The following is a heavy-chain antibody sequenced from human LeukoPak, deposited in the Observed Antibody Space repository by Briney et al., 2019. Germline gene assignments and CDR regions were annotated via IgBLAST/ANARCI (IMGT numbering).Heavy chain of an antibody. J-gene: IGHJ4*02. D-gene: IGHD2-15*01. CDR1: GFTFSEYW. Sequence: TGGSLRLSCGASGFTFSEYWMTWVRQAPGRGPEWVANIKGDGSKIYYVDSVKGRFTISRDNDKNSLYLQMNNLRVEDTAVYHCARDGSCFDFWGQGVLVTVSS. CDR3: ARDGSCFDF. V-gene: IGHV3-7*01. CDR2: IKGDGSKI.